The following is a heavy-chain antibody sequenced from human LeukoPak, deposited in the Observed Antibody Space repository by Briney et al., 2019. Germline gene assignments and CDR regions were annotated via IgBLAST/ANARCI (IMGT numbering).Heavy chain of an antibody. CDR3: ARNSSSSRAFDI. D-gene: IGHD6-13*01. CDR1: GGSFSTYY. V-gene: IGHV4-34*01. Sequence: SETLSLTCAVYGGSFSTYYWSWIRQPPGKGLEWIGQINHSGNTNYNPSLKSRATISVDTSKNQFSLKLTSVTAADTAVYYCARNSSSSRAFDIWGQGTRVTVSS. J-gene: IGHJ3*02. CDR2: INHSGNT.